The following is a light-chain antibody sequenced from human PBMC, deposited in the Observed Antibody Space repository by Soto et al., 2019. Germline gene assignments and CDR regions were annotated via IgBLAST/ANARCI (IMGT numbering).Light chain of an antibody. V-gene: IGLV2-11*01. J-gene: IGLJ3*02. CDR2: DVT. CDR3: CSYAGSYTLV. CDR1: SSDVGVYNY. Sequence: QSVLTQPRSVSGSPEQSVTISCTGTSSDVGVYNYVSWYQQHPGEAPKLIIYDVTKRPSGFPDRFSGSKSGYTASLTISGLQDDDEADYYCCSYAGSYTLVFGGGTKLTVL.